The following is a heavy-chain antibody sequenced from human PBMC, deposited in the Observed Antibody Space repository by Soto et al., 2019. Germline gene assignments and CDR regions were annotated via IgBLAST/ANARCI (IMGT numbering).Heavy chain of an antibody. CDR3: ARVPGHHDAFDI. CDR1: GFTFSSYA. V-gene: IGHV3-23*01. J-gene: IGHJ3*02. CDR2: ISGSGVST. Sequence: PGGSLRLSCAASGFTFSSYAMSWVRQAPGKGLEWVSAISGSGVSTYYADSVKGRFTISRDNSKNTLYLQMNSLRAEDTAVYYCARVPGHHDAFDIWGQGTMVTVSS.